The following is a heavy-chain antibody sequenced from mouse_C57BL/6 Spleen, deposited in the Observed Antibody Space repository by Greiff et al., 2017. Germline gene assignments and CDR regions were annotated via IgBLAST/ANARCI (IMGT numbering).Heavy chain of an antibody. CDR2: IHPNSGST. Sequence: QVQLQQPGAELVKPGASVKLSCKASGYTFTSYWMHWVKQRPGQGLEWIGMIHPNSGSTNYNEKFKSKATLTVDKSSSTAYMQLSSLTSEDSAVYYCARDGYYCSSLYYYAMDYWGQGTSVTVSS. CDR3: ARDGYYCSSLYYYAMDY. CDR1: GYTFTSYW. D-gene: IGHD1-1*01. J-gene: IGHJ4*01. V-gene: IGHV1-64*01.